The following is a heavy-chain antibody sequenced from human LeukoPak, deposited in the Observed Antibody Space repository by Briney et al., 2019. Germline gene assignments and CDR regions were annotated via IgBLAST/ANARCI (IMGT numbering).Heavy chain of an antibody. D-gene: IGHD3-22*01. CDR2: ISSSSSYI. J-gene: IGHJ4*02. V-gene: IGHV3-21*01. CDR1: GFTFSSYG. Sequence: GGSLRLSCAASGFTFSSYGMHWVRQAPGKGLEWVSSISSSSSYIYYADSVKGRFTISRDNAKNSLYLQMNSLRAEDTAVYYCAIIHYYDSSGYYYFDYWGQGTLVTVSS. CDR3: AIIHYYDSSGYYYFDY.